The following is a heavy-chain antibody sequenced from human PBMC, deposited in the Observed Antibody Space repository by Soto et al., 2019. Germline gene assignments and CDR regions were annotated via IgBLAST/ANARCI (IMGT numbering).Heavy chain of an antibody. D-gene: IGHD3-3*01. CDR1: GFSFGSYA. Sequence: GGSLRLSCAASGFSFGSYALSWVRQAPGKGLEWVSTISGSDGKTFYADSVKGRFSISRDTSQYTLYLQMNSLRADDTAIYYCARWSYLDYWGQGARVTVSS. CDR3: ARWSYLDY. CDR2: ISGSDGKT. V-gene: IGHV3-23*01. J-gene: IGHJ4*02.